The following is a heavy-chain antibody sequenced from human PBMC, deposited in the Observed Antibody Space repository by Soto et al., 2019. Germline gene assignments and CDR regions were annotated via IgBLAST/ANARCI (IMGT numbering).Heavy chain of an antibody. D-gene: IGHD6-6*01. Sequence: QVHLVQSGAEVRKPGASVKVSCKASGYSFITYAIHWVRQAPGQRLEWMGWINGGNGDTRHSQKFQGRVTITRDTSASTVYMQLSSLRSEDTAVYYWARAGVGYSSPSGCYYNGMAVWGQGTTVNFSS. J-gene: IGHJ6*02. CDR3: ARAGVGYSSPSGCYYNGMAV. CDR1: GYSFITYA. CDR2: INGGNGDT. V-gene: IGHV1-3*01.